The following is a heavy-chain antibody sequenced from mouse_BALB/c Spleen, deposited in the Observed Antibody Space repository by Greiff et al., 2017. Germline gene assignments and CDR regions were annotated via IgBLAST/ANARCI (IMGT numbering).Heavy chain of an antibody. V-gene: IGHV3-8*02. CDR2: ISYSGST. CDR1: GDSITSGY. J-gene: IGHJ4*01. D-gene: IGHD1-1*01. Sequence: EVQLQESGPSLVKPSQTLSLTCPVTGDSITSGYWNWIRKFPGNKLEYMGYISYSGSTYYNPSLKSRISITRDTSKNQYYLQLNSVTTEDTATYYCARFPRDYGSSIYAMDYWGQGTSVTVSS. CDR3: ARFPRDYGSSIYAMDY.